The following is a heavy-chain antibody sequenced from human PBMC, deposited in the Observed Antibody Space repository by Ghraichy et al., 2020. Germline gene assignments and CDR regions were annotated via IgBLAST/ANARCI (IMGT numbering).Heavy chain of an antibody. CDR2: ISSSSSYI. V-gene: IGHV3-21*01. Sequence: LSLTCAASGFTFSSYSMNWVRQAPGKGLEWVSSISSSSSYIYYADSVKGRFTISRDNAKNSLYLQMNSLRAEDTAVYYCARDWTSSSARGWGQGTLVTVSS. CDR1: GFTFSSYS. CDR3: ARDWTSSSARG. J-gene: IGHJ4*02. D-gene: IGHD6-13*01.